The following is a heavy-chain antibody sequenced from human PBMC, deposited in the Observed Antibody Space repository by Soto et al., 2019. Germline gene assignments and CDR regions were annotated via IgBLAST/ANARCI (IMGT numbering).Heavy chain of an antibody. CDR2: IFIIGNT. CDR1: SRSVSTYY. D-gene: IGHD2-8*01. V-gene: IGHV4-4*07. J-gene: IGHJ4*01. Sequence: SQTLSLTCTVSSRSVSTYYWGWIRQPAGKGLEWIGCIFIIGNTNYNPSLRSRVTISVDTSKGQFSLSLSSVTAADPAGYIFASSGVIYSFDSWGQGILVTVSS. CDR3: ASSGVIYSFDS.